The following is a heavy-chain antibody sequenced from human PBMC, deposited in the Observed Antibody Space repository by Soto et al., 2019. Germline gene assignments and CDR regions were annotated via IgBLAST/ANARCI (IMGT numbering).Heavy chain of an antibody. Sequence: QVQLVQSGAEVKKPGASVKVSCKASGYTFTSYGISLVRQAPGQGLAWMGWISAYNGNTNYAQKLQGRVTMTTDTSASTAYMELRSLRSYDTAVYYCARSLWKQLDHDDAFDIWGQGTMVTVSS. V-gene: IGHV1-18*01. J-gene: IGHJ3*02. CDR3: ARSLWKQLDHDDAFDI. CDR1: GYTFTSYG. CDR2: ISAYNGNT. D-gene: IGHD6-13*01.